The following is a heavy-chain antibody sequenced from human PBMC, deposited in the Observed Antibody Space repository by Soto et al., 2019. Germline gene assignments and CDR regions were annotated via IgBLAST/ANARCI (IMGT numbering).Heavy chain of an antibody. CDR1: GYTFTSYF. D-gene: IGHD3-16*01. J-gene: IGHJ6*02. CDR2: INPSGGST. Sequence: QVQLVQSGAEVKKPGASVKVSCKASGYTFTSYFMHWVRQAPGQGLEWMGIINPSGGSTTYAQKVQGRLTMTRDTSTSTVYMELSSLRSDDTAMYYCAREPGAGPGGGNPFNYYYGMDVWGQGTTVTVSS. V-gene: IGHV1-46*01. CDR3: AREPGAGPGGGNPFNYYYGMDV.